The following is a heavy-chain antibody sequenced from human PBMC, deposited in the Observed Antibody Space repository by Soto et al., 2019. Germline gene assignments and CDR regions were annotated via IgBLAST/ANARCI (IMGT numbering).Heavy chain of an antibody. CDR2: IIPIFGTA. V-gene: IGHV1-69*12. CDR3: ARDISGDGDSTGHFDP. J-gene: IGHJ5*02. D-gene: IGHD4-17*01. Sequence: QVQLVQSGAEVKKPGSSVKVSCKASGGTFSSYAISWVRQAPGQGLEWLGGIIPIFGTANYAQKFQGRVTIHADESTSTAYMELSSLRSEDTAVYYCARDISGDGDSTGHFDPWGQGALVTVSS. CDR1: GGTFSSYA.